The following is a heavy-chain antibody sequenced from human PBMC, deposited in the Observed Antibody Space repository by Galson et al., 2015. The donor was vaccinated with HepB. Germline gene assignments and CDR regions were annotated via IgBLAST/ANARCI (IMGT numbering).Heavy chain of an antibody. CDR3: ARLRNLDL. CDR1: GFTFSSYW. J-gene: IGHJ2*01. Sequence: SLRLSCAASGFTFSSYWMHWVRQTPGKGLVWVSHINTDGNNTIYEDAVKGRFTISRDNAKNTLYLQMNSLRAEDTSVYYCARLRNLDLWGRGTLVTVSS. CDR2: INTDGNNT. V-gene: IGHV3-74*01. D-gene: IGHD3-16*01.